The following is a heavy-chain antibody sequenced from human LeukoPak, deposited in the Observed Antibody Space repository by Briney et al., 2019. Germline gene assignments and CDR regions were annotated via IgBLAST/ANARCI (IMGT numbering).Heavy chain of an antibody. CDR1: GFTFSSYS. CDR3: ANRRVDYDFWSGYPYSPYYYYYGMDV. CDR2: ISSSSSYI. Sequence: PGGSLRLSCAASGFTFSSYSMNWVRQAPGKGLEWVSSISSSSSYIYYADSVKGRFTISRDNAKNSLYLQMNSLRAEDTAVYYCANRRVDYDFWSGYPYSPYYYYYGMDVWGQGTTVTVSS. V-gene: IGHV3-21*04. J-gene: IGHJ6*02. D-gene: IGHD3-3*01.